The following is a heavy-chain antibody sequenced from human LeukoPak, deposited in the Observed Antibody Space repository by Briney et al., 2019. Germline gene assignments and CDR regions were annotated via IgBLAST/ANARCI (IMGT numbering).Heavy chain of an antibody. J-gene: IGHJ4*02. V-gene: IGHV4-31*03. CDR2: IYYSGST. D-gene: IGHD2-21*02. CDR1: GGSISSGGYY. CDR3: ARELYCGGDRYSGFDY. Sequence: PSQTLSLTCTVSGGSISSGGYYWSWIRQHPGKGLEWIGYIYYSGSTYYNPSLKSRVTISVDTSKNQFSLKLSSVTAADTAVYYCARELYCGGDRYSGFDYWGQGTLVTVSS.